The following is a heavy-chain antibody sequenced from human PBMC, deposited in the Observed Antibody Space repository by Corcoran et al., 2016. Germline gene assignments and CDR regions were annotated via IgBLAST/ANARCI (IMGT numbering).Heavy chain of an antibody. CDR1: GFTFSSYG. V-gene: IGHV3-30*18. Sequence: QVQLVESGGGVVQPGRSLRLSCAASGFTFSSYGMHWVRQAPGKGLEWVAVISYDGSNKYYADSVKGRFTISRDNSTNTLYLRLNSLRAEDTAVYYCAKSRDYDFWSGYLSYYYYYGMDVWGQGTTVTVSS. J-gene: IGHJ6*02. CDR2: ISYDGSNK. D-gene: IGHD3-3*01. CDR3: AKSRDYDFWSGYLSYYYYYGMDV.